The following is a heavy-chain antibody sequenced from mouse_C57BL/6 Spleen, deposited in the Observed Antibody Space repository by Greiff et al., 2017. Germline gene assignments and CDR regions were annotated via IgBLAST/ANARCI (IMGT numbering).Heavy chain of an antibody. CDR2: IDPSDSYT. Sequence: QVQLQQPGAELVMPGASVKLSCKASGYTFTSYWMHWVKQRPGQGLEWIGEIDPSDSYTNYNQKFKGKSTLTVDKSSSTAYMQLSSLTSEDSAVYYCARSSPYYGSSYGYFDVWGTGTTVTVSS. D-gene: IGHD1-1*01. V-gene: IGHV1-69*01. CDR1: GYTFTSYW. CDR3: ARSSPYYGSSYGYFDV. J-gene: IGHJ1*03.